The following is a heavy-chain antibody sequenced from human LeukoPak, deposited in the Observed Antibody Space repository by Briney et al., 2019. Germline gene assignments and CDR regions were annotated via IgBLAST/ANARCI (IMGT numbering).Heavy chain of an antibody. CDR1: GGSISSSNYY. D-gene: IGHD3-10*01. CDR3: ARDRGITTARGVPSWFDP. CDR2: IYTTGSP. J-gene: IGHJ5*02. Sequence: PSETLSLTCTVSGGSISSSNYYWTWIRQPAGKGLEWIGRIYTTGSPSYSPSLTSRVTISVDTSTNHFSLKLTSVSAADTAVYYCARDRGITTARGVPSWFDPWGQGTLVTVSS. V-gene: IGHV4-61*02.